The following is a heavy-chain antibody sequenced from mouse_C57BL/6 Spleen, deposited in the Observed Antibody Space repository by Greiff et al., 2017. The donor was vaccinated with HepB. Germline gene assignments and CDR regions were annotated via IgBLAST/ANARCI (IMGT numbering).Heavy chain of an antibody. Sequence: VQGVESGAELVRPGASVTLSCKASGYTFTDYEMHWVKQTPVHGLEWIGAIDPETGGTAYNQKFKGKAILTADKSSSTAYMELRSLTSEDSAVYYCTRGWHYYGSSYRFAWWGQGTLVTVSA. V-gene: IGHV1-15*01. D-gene: IGHD1-1*01. J-gene: IGHJ3*01. CDR2: IDPETGGT. CDR3: TRGWHYYGSSYRFAW. CDR1: GYTFTDYE.